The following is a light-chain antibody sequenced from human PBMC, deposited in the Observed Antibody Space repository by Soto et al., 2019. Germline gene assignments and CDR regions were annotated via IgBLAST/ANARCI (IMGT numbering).Light chain of an antibody. CDR3: KLYNFRPPRT. CDR1: QSVTSN. J-gene: IGKJ4*02. V-gene: IGKV3-15*01. CDR2: DAS. Sequence: EIVMTQSPATLSVSPGERATLSCRASQSVTSNLAWYRQQPGQAPRLLISDASTRATGVPARFSGSGSGTEFTLTISVLQSEESGVYYCKLYNFRPPRTCGGGTKVEI.